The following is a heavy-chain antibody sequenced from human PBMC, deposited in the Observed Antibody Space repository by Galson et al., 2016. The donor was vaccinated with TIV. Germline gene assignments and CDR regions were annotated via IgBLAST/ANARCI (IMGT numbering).Heavy chain of an antibody. Sequence: SLRLSCAASGFTFSDCSMNWVRQPPGKGLEWVSVIVGGGCSTHYAASVEGRFTISRDNSNNMVYLQMTHLRAEDTAIYYCATLPYSSPSDWFGPWGQGTQVTVSS. V-gene: IGHV3-23*01. CDR1: GFTFSDCS. J-gene: IGHJ5*02. D-gene: IGHD6-6*01. CDR3: ATLPYSSPSDWFGP. CDR2: IVGGGCST.